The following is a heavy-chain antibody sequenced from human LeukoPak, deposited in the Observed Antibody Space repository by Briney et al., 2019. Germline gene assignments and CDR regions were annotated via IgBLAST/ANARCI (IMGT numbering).Heavy chain of an antibody. CDR3: ARDGQDDILTGYYDY. D-gene: IGHD3-9*01. CDR1: GFTFSSYG. V-gene: IGHV3-30*02. Sequence: GGSLRLSCAASGFTFSSYGMHWVRQAPGKGLEWVAFIRYDGSNKNYADSVKGRFTISRDNSKKTLYLQMNSLRAEDTAVYYCARDGQDDILTGYYDYWGQGTLVTVSS. CDR2: IRYDGSNK. J-gene: IGHJ4*02.